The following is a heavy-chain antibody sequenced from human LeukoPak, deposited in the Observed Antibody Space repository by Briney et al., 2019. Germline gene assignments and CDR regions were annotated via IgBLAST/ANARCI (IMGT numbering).Heavy chain of an antibody. J-gene: IGHJ4*02. CDR1: GFTSSTSA. Sequence: GGSLRLSCAASGFTSSTSAMHWVRQAPGKGLEWVAVIWYDGSNRHYAESVKGRFSISRDNSKSTLYLQMNSLRAEDTAVYYCARARGVSTGYRPIDYWGQGTLVTVSS. CDR2: IWYDGSNR. D-gene: IGHD3-22*01. V-gene: IGHV3-33*01. CDR3: ARARGVSTGYRPIDY.